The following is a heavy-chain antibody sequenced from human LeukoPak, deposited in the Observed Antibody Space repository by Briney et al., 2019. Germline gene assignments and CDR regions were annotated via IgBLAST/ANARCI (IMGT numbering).Heavy chain of an antibody. CDR2: IRGSGGST. Sequence: SGGSLRLSCAASGLTFSSYAMNWVRQAPGRGLEWGSGIRGSGGSTYYADSVKGRCTISKDNSNTTLYLQMTSLRAEDTAVYYRAREWSILGDAFDIWGQGTMVTVSS. V-gene: IGHV3-23*01. CDR3: AREWSILGDAFDI. D-gene: IGHD3-3*01. CDR1: GLTFSSYA. J-gene: IGHJ3*02.